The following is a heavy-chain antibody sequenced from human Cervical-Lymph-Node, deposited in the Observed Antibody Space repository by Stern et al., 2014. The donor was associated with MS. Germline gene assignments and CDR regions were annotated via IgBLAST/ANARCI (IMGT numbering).Heavy chain of an antibody. V-gene: IGHV4-59*01. CDR3: ARVTGRGTRQNWFDS. J-gene: IGHJ5*01. CDR1: GGSMSSKY. CDR2: IYSDGST. Sequence: VQLVESGPGLVKPSETVSLTCTVSGGSMSSKYWNWIRQPPGKGLEWIGYIYSDGSTNYNPSLKSRVVISRDKSTNQFSLSLTSVTAADTAVYYCARVTGRGTRQNWFDSWGQGTLVTVSS. D-gene: IGHD1-26*01.